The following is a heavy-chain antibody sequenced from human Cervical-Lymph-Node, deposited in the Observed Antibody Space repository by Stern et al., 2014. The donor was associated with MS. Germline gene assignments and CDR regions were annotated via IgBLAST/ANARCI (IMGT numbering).Heavy chain of an antibody. CDR3: ARDTSSPERSDW. CDR1: GFTVSRDY. J-gene: IGHJ4*02. CDR2: ITNVGST. V-gene: IGHV3-53*01. Sequence: EDQLVESGGGVLQPGGSLRLSCTASGFTVSRDYMTWVRQAPGQGLEWVSLITNVGSTFNTDSVKGRFTISRDDSKNTVYLHMTSLRAEDTAMYYCARDTSSPERSDWWGQGTLVTVSS. D-gene: IGHD1-1*01.